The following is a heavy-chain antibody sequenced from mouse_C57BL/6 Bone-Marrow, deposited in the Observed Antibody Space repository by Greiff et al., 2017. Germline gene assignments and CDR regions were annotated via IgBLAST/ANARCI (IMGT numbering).Heavy chain of an antibody. J-gene: IGHJ2*01. D-gene: IGHD2-2*01. CDR1: GYTFTSYW. CDR3: AKSTMVTPYYFDY. V-gene: IGHV1-64*01. CDR2: IHPNSGST. Sequence: VQLQQPGAELVKPGASVKLSCKASGYTFTSYWMHWVKQRPGQGLEWIGMIHPNSGSTNYNEKFKSKATLTVDKSSSTAYMQLSSLTSEDSAVYYCAKSTMVTPYYFDYWGQGTTLTVSS.